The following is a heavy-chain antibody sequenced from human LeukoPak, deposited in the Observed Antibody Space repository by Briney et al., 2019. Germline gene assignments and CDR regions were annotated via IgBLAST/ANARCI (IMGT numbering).Heavy chain of an antibody. CDR1: GFTFSSYG. Sequence: GGSLRLSCAASGFTFSSYGMHWVRQAPGKGLEWVAVISYDGSNKYYADSVKGRFTIARDNSKNTLYLQMNSLRAEDTAVYYCAKPYCGGDCYSSWFDPWGQGTLVTVSS. D-gene: IGHD2-21*02. CDR2: ISYDGSNK. J-gene: IGHJ5*02. CDR3: AKPYCGGDCYSSWFDP. V-gene: IGHV3-30*18.